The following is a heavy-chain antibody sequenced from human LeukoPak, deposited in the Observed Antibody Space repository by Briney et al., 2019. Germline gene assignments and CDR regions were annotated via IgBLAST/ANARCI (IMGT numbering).Heavy chain of an antibody. Sequence: SETLSLTCAVYDGSFSGYYWTWIRQTPEKGLEWIGEMNPSGSTNYNPSLKSRVTISVDTSKNQFSLKLSSVTAADTAVYYCAKREEQLGDAFDIWGQGTMVTVSS. CDR1: DGSFSGYY. D-gene: IGHD6-6*01. CDR3: AKREEQLGDAFDI. CDR2: MNPSGST. V-gene: IGHV4-34*01. J-gene: IGHJ3*02.